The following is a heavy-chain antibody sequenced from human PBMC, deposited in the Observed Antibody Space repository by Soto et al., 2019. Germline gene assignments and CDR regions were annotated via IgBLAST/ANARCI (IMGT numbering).Heavy chain of an antibody. J-gene: IGHJ6*03. CDR2: ISSSSSTI. CDR3: ARRGWLTSYYMDV. V-gene: IGHV3-48*01. Sequence: GGSLRLSCAASGFTFSSYGMHWVRQAPGKGLEWVSYISSSSSTIYYADSVKGRFTISRDNAKNSLYLQMNSLRAEDTAVYYCARRGWLTSYYMDVWGKGPTVTVSS. D-gene: IGHD6-19*01. CDR1: GFTFSSYG.